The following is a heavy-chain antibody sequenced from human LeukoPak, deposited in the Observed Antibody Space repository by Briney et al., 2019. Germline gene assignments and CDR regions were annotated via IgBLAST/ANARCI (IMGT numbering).Heavy chain of an antibody. J-gene: IGHJ4*02. CDR1: GFTFSNYA. CDR3: ARARDGYND. CDR2: VSSSSSYI. V-gene: IGHV3-21*01. Sequence: PGGSLRLSCAASGFTFSNYAMSWVRQAPGKGLEWVSSVSSSSSYIYYADSVKGRFTISRDNAKDSLYLQMNSLRAEDTAVYYCARARDGYNDWGQGTLVTVSS. D-gene: IGHD5-24*01.